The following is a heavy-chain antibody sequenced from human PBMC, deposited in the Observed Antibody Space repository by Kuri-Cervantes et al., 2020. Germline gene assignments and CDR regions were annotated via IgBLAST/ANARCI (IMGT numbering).Heavy chain of an antibody. J-gene: IGHJ4*02. Sequence: ASVKVSCKVSGYTLTELSMHWVRQAPGQGLEWLGIINPTGGSTDYAQKFQGRVTLTRDTSTSTVYMELSSLRSEDTAVYYCARMSSGWYVMRYWGQGTLVTVSS. V-gene: IGHV1-46*01. D-gene: IGHD6-19*01. CDR3: ARMSSGWYVMRY. CDR1: GYTLTELS. CDR2: INPTGGST.